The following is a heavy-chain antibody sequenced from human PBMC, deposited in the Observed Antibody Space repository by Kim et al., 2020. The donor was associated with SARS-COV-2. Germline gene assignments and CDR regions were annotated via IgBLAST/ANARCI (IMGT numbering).Heavy chain of an antibody. J-gene: IGHJ6*04. CDR3: ARDRVRGTTPDV. Sequence: SETLSLTCTVSGGSISSGGYYWSWIRQHPGKGLEWIGYIYYSGSTYYNPSLKSRVTISVDTSKNQFSLKLSSVTAADTAVYYCARDRVRGTTPDVWGKGTTVTVSS. CDR2: IYYSGST. CDR1: GGSISSGGYY. V-gene: IGHV4-31*03. D-gene: IGHD3-10*01.